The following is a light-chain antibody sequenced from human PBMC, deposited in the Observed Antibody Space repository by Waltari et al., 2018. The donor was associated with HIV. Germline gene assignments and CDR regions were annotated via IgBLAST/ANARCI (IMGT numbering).Light chain of an antibody. V-gene: IGLV1-47*01. CDR2: KDT. Sequence: QSVLTQPPSASGAPGQRVTIPCSGSSPTLENDNVYWYQQFPGAAPKPLIYKDTQRPSGVPDRFTGSKSGTSASLAIGGLRSDDEADYYCVGWDSRLRGYVFGAGTKVTVL. CDR3: VGWDSRLRGYV. CDR1: SPTLENDN. J-gene: IGLJ1*01.